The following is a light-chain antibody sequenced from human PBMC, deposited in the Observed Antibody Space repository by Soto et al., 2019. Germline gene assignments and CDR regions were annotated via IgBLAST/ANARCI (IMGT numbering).Light chain of an antibody. CDR1: SSDVGAYSY. V-gene: IGLV2-11*01. CDR3: SSYTSNNTYV. J-gene: IGLJ1*01. Sequence: QSVLTQPRSVSGSPGQSVTISCTGTSSDVGAYSYVSWYQQHPGKAPKLMIYDVTKRPSGVPDRFSGSKSGNTASLTISGLQAEDEADYYCSSYTSNNTYVFETGTKVTVL. CDR2: DVT.